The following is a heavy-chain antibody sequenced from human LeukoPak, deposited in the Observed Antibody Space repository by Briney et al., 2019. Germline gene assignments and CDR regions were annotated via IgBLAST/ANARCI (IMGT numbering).Heavy chain of an antibody. CDR3: AKVKANREAFDI. Sequence: GGSLRLSCAASGFTFSSYAMHWVRQAPGKGLEWVSAISGSGGSTYYADSVKGRFTISRDNSKNTLYLQMNSLRAEDTAVYYCAKVKANREAFDIWGQGTMVTVSS. CDR1: GFTFSSYA. CDR2: ISGSGGST. V-gene: IGHV3-23*01. D-gene: IGHD1-26*01. J-gene: IGHJ3*02.